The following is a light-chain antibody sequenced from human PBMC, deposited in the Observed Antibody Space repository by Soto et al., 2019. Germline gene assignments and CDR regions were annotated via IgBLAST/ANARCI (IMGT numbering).Light chain of an antibody. CDR2: EVS. V-gene: IGKV2D-29*01. J-gene: IGKJ1*01. CDR1: QSLLHSDGKTY. Sequence: DIVMTQTPLSLSVTPGQPASISCKSSQSLLHSDGKTYLYWYLQKPGQPPHLLIYEVSYRFSGVPDRFSGSGSGTEFTLTISSLQPDDFATYYCQHYNSYSEAFGQGTKVDIK. CDR3: QHYNSYSEA.